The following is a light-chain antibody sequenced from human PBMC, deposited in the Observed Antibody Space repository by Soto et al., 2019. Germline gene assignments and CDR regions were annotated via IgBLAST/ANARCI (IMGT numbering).Light chain of an antibody. J-gene: IGKJ1*01. CDR3: QQYDSFPRT. CDR2: DAS. V-gene: IGKV1-5*01. Sequence: DIQMTQSRSTLSASVGDRVSITCRARQSISSWVAWYQQRPGKAPKFLIYDASRLESGVPSRFSGSGSGTEFTLTISSLQPYDFATYYCQQYDSFPRTFGQGTKVEIK. CDR1: QSISSW.